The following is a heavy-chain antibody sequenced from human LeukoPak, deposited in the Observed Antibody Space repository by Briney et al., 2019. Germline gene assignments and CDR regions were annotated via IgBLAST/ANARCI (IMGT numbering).Heavy chain of an antibody. CDR1: GGTFSSYA. CDR2: IIPILGIA. Sequence: SVKVSCKASGGTFSSYAISWVRQAPGQGLEWMGRIIPILGIANYAQKFQGRVTITADKSTSTAYMELSSLRPEDTAVYYCKLPANAFDIWGQGTMVTVSS. J-gene: IGHJ3*02. V-gene: IGHV1-69*04. CDR3: KLPANAFDI.